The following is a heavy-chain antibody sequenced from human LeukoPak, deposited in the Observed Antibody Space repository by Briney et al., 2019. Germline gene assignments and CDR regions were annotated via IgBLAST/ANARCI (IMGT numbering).Heavy chain of an antibody. CDR3: ARSPRLTGAFFDY. J-gene: IGHJ4*02. CDR1: GFTFSSYA. Sequence: GRSLRLSCAASGFTFSSYAMHWVRQAPGKGLEWVAVISYDGSNKYYADSVKGRFTISRDNSKNTLYLQMNSLRAEDTAVYYCARSPRLTGAFFDYWGQGILVTVSS. CDR2: ISYDGSNK. V-gene: IGHV3-30-3*01. D-gene: IGHD3-10*01.